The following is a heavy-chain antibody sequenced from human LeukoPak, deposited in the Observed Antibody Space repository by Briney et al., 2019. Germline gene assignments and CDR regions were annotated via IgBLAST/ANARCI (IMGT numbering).Heavy chain of an antibody. J-gene: IGHJ6*02. CDR3: ARADPYYYYYGMDV. Sequence: PSQTLSLTCTVSGGSISSGGYYWRWIRQHPGKGLEWIGYIYYSGSTYYNPSLKSRVTISVDTSKNQFSLKLSSVTAADTAVYYCARADPYYYYYGMDVWGQGTTVTVSS. V-gene: IGHV4-31*03. CDR1: GGSISSGGYY. CDR2: IYYSGST.